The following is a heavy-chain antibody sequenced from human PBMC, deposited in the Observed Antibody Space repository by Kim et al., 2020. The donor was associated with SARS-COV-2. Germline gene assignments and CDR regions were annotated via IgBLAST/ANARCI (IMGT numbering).Heavy chain of an antibody. Sequence: ASVKVSCKASGYTFTSYYMHWVRQAPGQGLEWMGIINPIGGSTSYAQKFQGRVTMTRDTSTSTVYMELSSLRSEDTAVYYCARRGYDILTGYYMWFDPWGQGTLVTVSS. J-gene: IGHJ5*02. CDR2: INPIGGST. V-gene: IGHV1-46*01. CDR1: GYTFTSYY. D-gene: IGHD3-9*01. CDR3: ARRGYDILTGYYMWFDP.